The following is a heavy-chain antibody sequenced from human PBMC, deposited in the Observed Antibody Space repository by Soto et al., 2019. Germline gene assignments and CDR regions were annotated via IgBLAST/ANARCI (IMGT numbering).Heavy chain of an antibody. CDR2: ISYDGSNK. Sequence: PGGSLRLSCAASGFTFSRYGMDWVRQAPGKGLEWVAFISYDGSNKYYADSVKGRFTISRDNSKNTLYLQMNSLRVEDTAVYYCGRVRNGYDWDSFDYWGQGTRVTVS. V-gene: IGHV3-30*03. D-gene: IGHD5-12*01. J-gene: IGHJ4*02. CDR3: GRVRNGYDWDSFDY. CDR1: GFTFSRYG.